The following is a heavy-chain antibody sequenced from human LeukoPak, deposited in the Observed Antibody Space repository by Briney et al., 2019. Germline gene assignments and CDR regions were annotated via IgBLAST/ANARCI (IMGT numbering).Heavy chain of an antibody. Sequence: SETLSLTCAVYGGSFSGYYWSWIRQPPGKGLEWIGEINHSGSTNYNPSLKSRVTLSVETSKNQFSVNVSSVTAADTAVYSCARGLRSCGWLDMDVWGKGTTVTVSS. CDR1: GGSFSGYY. D-gene: IGHD3-9*01. CDR2: INHSGST. V-gene: IGHV4-34*01. CDR3: ARGLRSCGWLDMDV. J-gene: IGHJ6*03.